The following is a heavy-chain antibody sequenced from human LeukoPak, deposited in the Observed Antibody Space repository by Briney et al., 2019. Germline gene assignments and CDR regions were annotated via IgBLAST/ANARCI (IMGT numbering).Heavy chain of an antibody. CDR3: ARDRDPKYYDFWSGYYKGDYYYYYGMDV. Sequence: GGSLRLSCAASGFTFGSYEMNWVRQAPGKGLEWVSYISSSGSTIYYADSVKGRFTISRDNAKNSLYLQMNSLRAEDTAVYYCARDRDPKYYDFWSGYYKGDYYYYYGMDVWGQGTTVTVSS. J-gene: IGHJ6*02. D-gene: IGHD3-3*01. CDR1: GFTFGSYE. CDR2: ISSSGSTI. V-gene: IGHV3-48*03.